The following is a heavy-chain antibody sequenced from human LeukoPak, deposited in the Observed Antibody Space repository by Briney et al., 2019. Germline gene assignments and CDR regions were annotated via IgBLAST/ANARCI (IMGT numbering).Heavy chain of an antibody. CDR1: GGSITSYY. CDR2: IYYSGST. V-gene: IGHV4-59*08. J-gene: IGHJ4*02. CDR3: AKVEDDILTGYYFLDY. Sequence: SETLSLTCTVSGGSITSYYWGWFRQPPGKGLEWIGYIYYSGSTNYNPSLKSRVTISVDTSKNQFSLKLSSVTAADTAVYYCAKVEDDILTGYYFLDYWGQGTLVTVSS. D-gene: IGHD3-9*01.